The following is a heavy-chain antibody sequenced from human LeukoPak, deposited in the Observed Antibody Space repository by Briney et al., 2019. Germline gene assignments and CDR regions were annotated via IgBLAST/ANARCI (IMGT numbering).Heavy chain of an antibody. V-gene: IGHV4-4*07. D-gene: IGHD1-26*01. Sequence: PSETLSLTCTVSGGAINNYYWSWIRQPAGKGLEWIGRIYTTGSTNYNPSLNSRITMSVDTSKNRFSLKLSSVTAADTAVYYCAKDTGGSYYLGYFDYWGQGTLVTVSS. CDR3: AKDTGGSYYLGYFDY. J-gene: IGHJ4*02. CDR1: GGAINNYY. CDR2: IYTTGST.